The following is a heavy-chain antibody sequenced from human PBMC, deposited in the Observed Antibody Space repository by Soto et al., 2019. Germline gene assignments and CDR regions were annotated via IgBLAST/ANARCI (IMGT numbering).Heavy chain of an antibody. Sequence: GASLRLSCAASGFTFSSYGMHWVRQAPGKGLEWVAVISYDGSNKYYADSVKGRFTISRDNSKNTLYLQMNSLRAEDTAVYYCAKDQYAHWLVQDYYYYGMDVWGQGTPVTVSS. CDR3: AKDQYAHWLVQDYYYYGMDV. J-gene: IGHJ6*02. D-gene: IGHD6-19*01. CDR2: ISYDGSNK. CDR1: GFTFSSYG. V-gene: IGHV3-30*18.